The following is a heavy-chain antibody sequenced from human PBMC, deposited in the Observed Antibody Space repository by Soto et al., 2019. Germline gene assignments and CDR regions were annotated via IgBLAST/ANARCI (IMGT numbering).Heavy chain of an antibody. CDR2: ISYDGSNK. D-gene: IGHD1-20*01. CDR1: GFTFSSSG. J-gene: IGHJ4*02. Sequence: GGSLRLSCAASGFTFSSSGMHWVRQAPGKGLEWVAIISYDGSNKFYADSVKGRFTISRDNFRNTLYLQMNSLRAEDTAVYYCAKEFHSWNYFDYWGQGTLVTVSS. V-gene: IGHV3-30*18. CDR3: AKEFHSWNYFDY.